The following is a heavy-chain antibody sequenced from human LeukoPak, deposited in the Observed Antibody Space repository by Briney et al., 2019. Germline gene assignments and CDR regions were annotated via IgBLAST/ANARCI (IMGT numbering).Heavy chain of an antibody. CDR1: GYSVSAYW. V-gene: IGHV3-7*03. J-gene: IGHJ6*03. CDR2: IRQDGGEK. D-gene: IGHD6-19*01. CDR3: ARQAGAAYYYYYYMDV. Sequence: GGSLRLSCAAPGYSVSAYWMTWIRQAPGKGLEWVANIRQDGGEKFYADSVRGRFTISRDNAKNSLYLQMNSLRAEDMALYYCARQAGAAYYYYYYMDVWGKGTTVTVSS.